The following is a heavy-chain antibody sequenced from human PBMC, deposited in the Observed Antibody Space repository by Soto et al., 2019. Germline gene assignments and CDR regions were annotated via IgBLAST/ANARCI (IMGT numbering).Heavy chain of an antibody. CDR1: GYTYNRYG. J-gene: IGHJ4*02. Sequence: ASVKVSCKTSGYTYNRYGITWVRHAPGRGLELLGWISCYNHDTIYAQKVQGRLSMATDTSTSTAYMELRSLTSDDTAVYYCASDPSTTSGNNFSLDYWGQGTPLTVAS. CDR2: ISCYNHDT. V-gene: IGHV1-18*01. CDR3: ASDPSTTSGNNFSLDY. D-gene: IGHD1-1*01.